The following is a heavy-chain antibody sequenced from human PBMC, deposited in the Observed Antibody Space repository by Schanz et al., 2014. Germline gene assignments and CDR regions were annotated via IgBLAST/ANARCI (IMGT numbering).Heavy chain of an antibody. CDR2: INPKSGER. V-gene: IGHV1-2*02. J-gene: IGHJ6*02. CDR3: ARDGHSSKWSSYYYYGMDV. CDR1: GYTFTGHR. Sequence: QVLLVQSGAEVKKPGASVKVSCKASGYTFTGHRMHWVRQAPGQGPEWMGWINPKSGERTYVQKFQGRVTMTTDTSINTAYMELSSLTSDDTAVYYCARDGHSSKWSSYYYYGMDVWGQGTTVTVSS. D-gene: IGHD6-13*01.